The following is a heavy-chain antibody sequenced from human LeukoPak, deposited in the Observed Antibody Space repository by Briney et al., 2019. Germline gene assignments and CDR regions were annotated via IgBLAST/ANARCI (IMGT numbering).Heavy chain of an antibody. D-gene: IGHD3-10*01. J-gene: IGHJ6*02. Sequence: GGSLRLSCAASGFTFSSYAMHWVRQAPGKGLEWVAVISYDGSNKYYADSVKGRFTISRDNSKNTLYLQMNSLRAEDTAVYYCARDAPITMVRGVIRYYGMDVWGQGTTVTVSS. CDR3: ARDAPITMVRGVIRYYGMDV. CDR2: ISYDGSNK. V-gene: IGHV3-30-3*01. CDR1: GFTFSSYA.